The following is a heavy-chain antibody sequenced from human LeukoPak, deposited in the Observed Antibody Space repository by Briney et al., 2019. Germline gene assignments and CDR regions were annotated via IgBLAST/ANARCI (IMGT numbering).Heavy chain of an antibody. V-gene: IGHV3-9*03. CDR1: GFTFDDYD. CDR2: ISWNSGSI. J-gene: IGHJ4*02. Sequence: PGRSLRLSCAASGFTFDDYDMHWVRQAPGKGLEWVSGISWNSGSIGYADSVKGRFTISRDNAKNFLYLQMNSLRAEDMALYYCAKDIGGPYGSGGYDYWGQGTLVTVSS. D-gene: IGHD3-10*01. CDR3: AKDIGGPYGSGGYDY.